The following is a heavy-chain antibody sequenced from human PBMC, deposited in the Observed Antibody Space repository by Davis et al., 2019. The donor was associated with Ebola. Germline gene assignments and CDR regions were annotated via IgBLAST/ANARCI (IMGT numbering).Heavy chain of an antibody. D-gene: IGHD1-14*01. CDR2: IRYDGSNE. CDR3: AKGVTAEY. Sequence: GESLKISCAASGFTFSDYGMHWVRQAPGKGLEWVAFIRYDGSNEYSTDSVKGRFTISRDNSKNTLSLQMNSLRAEDTAVYYCAKGVTAEYWGQGTLVTVSS. V-gene: IGHV3-30*02. CDR1: GFTFSDYG. J-gene: IGHJ4*02.